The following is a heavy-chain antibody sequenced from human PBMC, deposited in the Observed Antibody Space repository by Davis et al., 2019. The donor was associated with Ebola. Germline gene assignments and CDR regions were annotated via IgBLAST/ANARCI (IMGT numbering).Heavy chain of an antibody. CDR3: ARGVKGSSSSWYSYYGMDV. CDR2: ISVTGGST. Sequence: PGGSLRLSCAASGFTFSSYAMSWVRQAPGKGLEWVSDISVTGGSTYYADSVKGRFTISRDNSKSTLFLHMNSLRAEDTAVYFCARGVKGSSSSWYSYYGMDVWGQGTTVTVSS. CDR1: GFTFSSYA. J-gene: IGHJ6*02. V-gene: IGHV3-23*01. D-gene: IGHD6-6*01.